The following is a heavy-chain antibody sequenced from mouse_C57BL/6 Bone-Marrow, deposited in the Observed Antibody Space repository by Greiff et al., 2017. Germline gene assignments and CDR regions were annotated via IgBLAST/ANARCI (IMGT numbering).Heavy chain of an antibody. CDR2: IWSSGST. V-gene: IGHV2-2*01. CDR1: GFSLTSYG. J-gene: IGHJ3*01. D-gene: IGHD2-13*01. CDR3: ARPIYFGEGYFAY. Sequence: QVQLKQSGPGLVQPSQSLSITCTVSGFSLTSYGVHWVRQSPGKGLEWLGVIWSSGSTDYNAAFISRLSISKDNSKSQVFFKMNSLQADDTAIYYCARPIYFGEGYFAYWGQGTLVTVSA.